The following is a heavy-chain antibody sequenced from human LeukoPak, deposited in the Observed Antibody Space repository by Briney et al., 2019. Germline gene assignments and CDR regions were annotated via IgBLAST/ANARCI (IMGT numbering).Heavy chain of an antibody. CDR2: ISGNNDNP. V-gene: IGHV1-18*01. CDR3: ARDGTSTDDY. J-gene: IGHJ4*02. D-gene: IGHD2-2*01. Sequence: GASVKVSCKASGGTFSSYAISWVRQAPGQGLEWMGWISGNNDNPNYGQKFQGRFTVTSDSSTRTAYMELKRLRSDDTAVYYCARDGTSTDDYWGQGTLVTVSS. CDR1: GGTFSSYA.